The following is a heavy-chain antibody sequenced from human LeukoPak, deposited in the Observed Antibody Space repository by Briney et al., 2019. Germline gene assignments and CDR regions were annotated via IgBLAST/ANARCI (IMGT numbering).Heavy chain of an antibody. Sequence: SETLSLTCAVSGGSISSGGYSWSWIRQPPGKGLEWIGYIYYSGSTYYNPSLKSRVTISADTSKNQFSLKLSSVTAADTAVYYCARDMAHCSGGSCYLSWFDPWGQGTLVTVSS. J-gene: IGHJ5*02. CDR1: GGSISSGGYS. CDR2: IYYSGST. V-gene: IGHV4-30-4*07. D-gene: IGHD2-15*01. CDR3: ARDMAHCSGGSCYLSWFDP.